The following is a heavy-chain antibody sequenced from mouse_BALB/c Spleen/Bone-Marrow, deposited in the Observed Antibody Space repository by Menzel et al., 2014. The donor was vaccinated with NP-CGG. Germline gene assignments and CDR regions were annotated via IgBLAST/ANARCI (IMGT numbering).Heavy chain of an antibody. CDR2: IWAGGST. CDR1: GFSLTSYG. J-gene: IGHJ3*01. CDR3: ARDRGLGRFAY. Sequence: VKLVESGPGLVAPSQSLSITCTVSGFSLTSYGVHRVRQPPGKGLEWLGVIWAGGSTNYNSALVSRLSISKDNSKSQVFLKMNSLQTDDTAMYYCARDRGLGRFAYWGQGTLVTVSA. D-gene: IGHD4-1*01. V-gene: IGHV2-9*02.